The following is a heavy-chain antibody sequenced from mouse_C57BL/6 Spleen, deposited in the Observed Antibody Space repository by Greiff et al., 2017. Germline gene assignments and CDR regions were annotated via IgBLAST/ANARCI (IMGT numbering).Heavy chain of an antibody. V-gene: IGHV3-6*01. J-gene: IGHJ2*01. CDR1: GYSITSGYY. CDR3: AREGAQAHYFDY. Sequence: DVQLQESGPGLVKPSQSLSLTCSVTGYSITSGYYWNWIRQFPGNKLEWMGYISYDGSNNYNPSLKNRISITRDTSKNQFFLKLNSVTTEDTATYYCAREGAQAHYFDYWGQGTTLTVSS. D-gene: IGHD3-2*02. CDR2: ISYDGSN.